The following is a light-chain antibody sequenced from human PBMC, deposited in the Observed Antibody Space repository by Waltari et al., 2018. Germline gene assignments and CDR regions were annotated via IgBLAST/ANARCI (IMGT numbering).Light chain of an antibody. J-gene: IGLJ1*01. Sequence: QSVLTQSASVSGSPGQSITISCTGTSSDVGSNTLVSWYQQHPGKAPKLMIYEGSKRPSGVSNRFSGSKSGNTASLTISGLQAEDEADYYCCSYAGSSTYVFGTGTKVTVL. CDR1: SSDVGSNTL. CDR2: EGS. V-gene: IGLV2-23*01. CDR3: CSYAGSSTYV.